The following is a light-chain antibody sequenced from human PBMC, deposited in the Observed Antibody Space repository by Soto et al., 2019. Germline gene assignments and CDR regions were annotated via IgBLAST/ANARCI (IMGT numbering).Light chain of an antibody. J-gene: IGKJ2*01. CDR2: KVS. Sequence: DVVMTQSPLSLPVTLGQPASISCRSSQSLAYIDGNTYLNWFQQTPGQSPRRLIYKVSNRDSGVPDRFSGSGSGTDFTLKISRVEAEDVGVYYCMQGTHRPPYTFGQGTKLEIK. CDR1: QSLAYIDGNTY. V-gene: IGKV2-30*01. CDR3: MQGTHRPPYT.